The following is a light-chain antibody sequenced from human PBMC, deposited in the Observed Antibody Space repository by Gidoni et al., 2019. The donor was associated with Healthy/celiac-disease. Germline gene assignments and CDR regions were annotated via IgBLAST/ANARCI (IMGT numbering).Light chain of an antibody. V-gene: IGLV1-44*01. Sequence: QSVLTQPPSASGTPGQRVTISCSGSSSNIGSNTVNWYQQLPGTAPKLLIYRNNQRPSGVPDRFSGSKSGTSASLAISGLQSEDEAYYYCAAWDDSLNGPDVVFGGGTKLTVL. CDR3: AAWDDSLNGPDVV. CDR1: SSNIGSNT. CDR2: RNN. J-gene: IGLJ2*01.